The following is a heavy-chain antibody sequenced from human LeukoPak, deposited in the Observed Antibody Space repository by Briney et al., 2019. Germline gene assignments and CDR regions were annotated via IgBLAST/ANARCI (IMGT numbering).Heavy chain of an antibody. CDR3: AKGRGTRVYNWFDT. J-gene: IGHJ5*02. D-gene: IGHD1-26*01. CDR2: ISGSGRNT. Sequence: GGSLRLSCAGSGFTFNTSAMSWVRQAPGKGLECVSAISGSGRNTYYTDSVRGRFTISRDNSKNTLYLQMNSLRAEDTAVYFCAKGRGTRVYNWFDTWGQGIVVTVSS. CDR1: GFTFNTSA. V-gene: IGHV3-23*01.